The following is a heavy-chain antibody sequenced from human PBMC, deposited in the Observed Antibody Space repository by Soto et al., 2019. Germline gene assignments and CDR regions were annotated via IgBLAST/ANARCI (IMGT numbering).Heavy chain of an antibody. V-gene: IGHV3-66*01. CDR1: GFTITSHY. Sequence: EVQLVEAGGCLVQPGGSLRLSCAASGFTITSHYMTWVRQAPGKGLEWVSVIYSEGDTYYADSVNGRFNISRDNSNNTLYLQLTSVTAEDTAIDFCARSKTGALSSANSLYDYYAMDVWGRGTAIPVSS. CDR3: ARSKTGALSSANSLYDYYAMDV. J-gene: IGHJ6*04. D-gene: IGHD1-1*01. CDR2: IYSEGDT.